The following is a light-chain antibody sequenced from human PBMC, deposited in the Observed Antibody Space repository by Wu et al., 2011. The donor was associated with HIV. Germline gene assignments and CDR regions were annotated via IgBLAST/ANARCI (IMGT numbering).Light chain of an antibody. V-gene: IGKV3-20*01. CDR1: QSVTSNY. CDR2: AAS. J-gene: IGKJ5*01. CDR3: QQYVSSPT. Sequence: TLSCRASQSVTSNYLAWYQQKPRPRLPRLLIYAASNRATGIPDRISGSGSGTLFTLTISRLEPEDSAVYFCQQYVSSPTFGQGTRLEIK.